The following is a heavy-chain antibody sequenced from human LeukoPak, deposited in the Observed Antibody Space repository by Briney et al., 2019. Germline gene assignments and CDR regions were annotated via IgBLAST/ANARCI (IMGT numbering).Heavy chain of an antibody. V-gene: IGHV3-23*01. J-gene: IGHJ3*01. CDR1: GFTFSSYW. CDR2: ISANDFTT. CDR3: AKGGLAVTEDAFEV. D-gene: IGHD3-16*01. Sequence: GGSLRLSCAASGFTFSSYWMHWVRQAPGKGLEWVSGISANDFTTDYADSVKGRVTISRDNSKNTVFLQLNSLRADDTAIYYCAKGGLAVTEDAFEVWGQGTMVTVSS.